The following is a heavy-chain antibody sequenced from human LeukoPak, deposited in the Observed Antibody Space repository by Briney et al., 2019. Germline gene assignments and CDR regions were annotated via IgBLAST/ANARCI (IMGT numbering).Heavy chain of an antibody. CDR2: IYSGGST. D-gene: IGHD2-8*02. V-gene: IGHV3-53*01. J-gene: IGHJ3*02. CDR3: ARSLLGDAFDI. Sequence: GGSLRLSCAASGFTVSSNYMSWVRQAPGKGLEWVSVIYSGGSTYYADSVKGRFTISRDNPKNTLYLQMNSLRAEDTAVYYCARSLLGDAFDIWGQGTMVTVSP. CDR1: GFTVSSNY.